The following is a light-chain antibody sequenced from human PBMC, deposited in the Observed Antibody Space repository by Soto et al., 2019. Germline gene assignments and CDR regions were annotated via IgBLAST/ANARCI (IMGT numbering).Light chain of an antibody. CDR3: AAWDDSLSGVV. Sequence: QSVLTQPPSASGIPGQRVTISCSGSSSNIGSNYGYWYQQLPGTAPKLLIYRNDQRPSGVPDRFAGSKSGTSASLAISGLRSEDEAEYYCAAWDDSLSGVVFGGGTKLTVL. J-gene: IGLJ2*01. CDR2: RND. CDR1: SSNIGSNY. V-gene: IGLV1-47*01.